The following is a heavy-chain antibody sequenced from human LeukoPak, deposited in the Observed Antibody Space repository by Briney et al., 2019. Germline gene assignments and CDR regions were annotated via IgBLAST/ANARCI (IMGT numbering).Heavy chain of an antibody. D-gene: IGHD3-22*01. V-gene: IGHV3-23*01. CDR1: GFTFSTFA. CDR3: ARGPRGYYDSSGYYRFEYYFDY. CDR2: IFPSGGEI. Sequence: GGSLRLSCAASGFTFSTFAMIWVRQPPGKGLEWVSSIFPSGGEIHYADSVRGRFTISRDNSKSTLSLQMNSLRAEDTAIYYCARGPRGYYDSSGYYRFEYYFDYWGQGTLVTVSS. J-gene: IGHJ4*02.